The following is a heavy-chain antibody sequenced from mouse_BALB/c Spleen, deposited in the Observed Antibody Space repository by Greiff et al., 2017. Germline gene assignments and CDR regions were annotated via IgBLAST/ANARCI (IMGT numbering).Heavy chain of an antibody. CDR2: ISSGGST. J-gene: IGHJ3*01. D-gene: IGHD2-3*01. V-gene: IGHV5-6-5*01. CDR3: ARHDGNYPFAY. CDR1: GFTFSSYA. Sequence: EVKVVESGGGLVKPGGSLKLSCAASGFTFSSYAMSWVRQTPEKRLEWVASISSGGSTYYPDSVKGRFTISRDNARNILYLQMSSLRSEDTAMYYCARHDGNYPFAYWGQGTLVTVSA.